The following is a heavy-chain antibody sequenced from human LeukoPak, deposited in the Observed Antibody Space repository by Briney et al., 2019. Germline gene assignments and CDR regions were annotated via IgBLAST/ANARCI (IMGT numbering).Heavy chain of an antibody. V-gene: IGHV4-34*01. CDR1: GGSFSGYY. Sequence: SETLSLTCAVYGGSFSGYYWSWIRQPPGKGLEWIGEINHSGSTNYNPSLKSRVTISVDTSKNQFSLKLSSVTAADTAVYYCAGVPYDSSGSWGQGTLVTVSS. D-gene: IGHD3-22*01. CDR2: INHSGST. CDR3: AGVPYDSSGS. J-gene: IGHJ5*02.